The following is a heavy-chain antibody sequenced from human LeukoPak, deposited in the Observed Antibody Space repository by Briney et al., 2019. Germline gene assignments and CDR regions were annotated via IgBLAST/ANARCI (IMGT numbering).Heavy chain of an antibody. D-gene: IGHD3-3*01. J-gene: IGHJ3*02. CDR3: AIGWRYPNDAFDI. CDR1: GGSISSISYY. V-gene: IGHV4-39*01. Sequence: SETLSLTCTVSGGSISSISYYWGWIRQPPGRGLEWIGSIFYSGSTYYNPSLKSPVTISVDTSKNQFSLNLSSVTAADTAVYYCAIGWRYPNDAFDIWGQGTMVTVSS. CDR2: IFYSGST.